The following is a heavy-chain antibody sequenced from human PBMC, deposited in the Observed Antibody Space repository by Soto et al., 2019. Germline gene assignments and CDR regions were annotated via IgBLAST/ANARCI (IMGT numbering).Heavy chain of an antibody. Sequence: GESLKISCKGSGYSFTGYWIGWVRQMPGKGLEWMGIIYPGDSDTRYSPSFQGQVTISADKSISTAYLQWSSLKASDTAMYYCARQAGIVLNDGGYYFDYWGQGTLVTVSS. D-gene: IGHD2-8*01. V-gene: IGHV5-51*01. CDR2: IYPGDSDT. CDR3: ARQAGIVLNDGGYYFDY. J-gene: IGHJ4*02. CDR1: GYSFTGYW.